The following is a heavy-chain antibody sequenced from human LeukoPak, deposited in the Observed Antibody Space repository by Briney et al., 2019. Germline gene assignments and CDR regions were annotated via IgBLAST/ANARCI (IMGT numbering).Heavy chain of an antibody. Sequence: SEALSLTCSVSGGSISTSISRFYWSWIRQPPGKGLEWIGYIYYSGSPNYNPSLRSRVTISVDKSKNQFSLKLSSVTAADTAVYYCARALSYYYDSSGYTGDFDYWGQGTLVTVSS. J-gene: IGHJ4*02. V-gene: IGHV4-61*05. D-gene: IGHD3-22*01. CDR3: ARALSYYYDSSGYTGDFDY. CDR1: GGSISTSISRFY. CDR2: IYYSGSP.